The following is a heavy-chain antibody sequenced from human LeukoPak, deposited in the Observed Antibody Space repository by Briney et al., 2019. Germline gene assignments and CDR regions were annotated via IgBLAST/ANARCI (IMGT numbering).Heavy chain of an antibody. D-gene: IGHD3-22*01. CDR1: GYTFTGYY. CDR2: INPNSGGT. V-gene: IGHV1-2*06. CDR3: ASSVYHTHYYDSSGYFDY. J-gene: IGHJ4*02. Sequence: ASVKVSCKASGYTFTGYYMHWVRQAPGQGLEWMGRINPNSGGTNYAQKFQGRVTMTRDTSISTAYMELSRLRSDDTAVYYCASSVYHTHYYDSSGYFDYWGQGTLVTVSS.